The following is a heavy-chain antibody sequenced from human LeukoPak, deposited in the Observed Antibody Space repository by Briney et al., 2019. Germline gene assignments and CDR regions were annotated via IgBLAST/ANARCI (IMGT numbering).Heavy chain of an antibody. CDR3: ARDLHYYVAMDV. D-gene: IGHD3-10*02. CDR2: ISGSGGST. J-gene: IGHJ6*02. CDR1: GFTFSSYA. Sequence: GGSLGLSCAASGFTFSSYAMSWVRQAPGKGLEWVSAISGSGGSTYYADSVKGRFTISRDNSKNTLYLQMNSLRAEDTAVYYCARDLHYYVAMDVWGQGTTVTVSS. V-gene: IGHV3-23*01.